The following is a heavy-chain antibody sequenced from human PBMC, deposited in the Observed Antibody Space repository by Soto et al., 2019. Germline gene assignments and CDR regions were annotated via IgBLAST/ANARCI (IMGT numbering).Heavy chain of an antibody. Sequence: PGESLKISCKGSGYSFTSYWISWVRQMPGKGLEWMGRIDPSDSYTNYSPSFQGHVTISADKSISTAYLQWSSLKASDTAMYYCARRNQRGVRGVIIGYYSMDVWGQGTTVTVSS. V-gene: IGHV5-10-1*01. CDR3: ARRNQRGVRGVIIGYYSMDV. D-gene: IGHD3-10*01. CDR1: GYSFTSYW. CDR2: IDPSDSYT. J-gene: IGHJ6*02.